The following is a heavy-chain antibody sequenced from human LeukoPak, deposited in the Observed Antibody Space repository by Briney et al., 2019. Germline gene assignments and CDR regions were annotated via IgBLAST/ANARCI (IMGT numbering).Heavy chain of an antibody. CDR2: IHPDGSIT. J-gene: IGHJ5*02. CDR1: GFTFSSYW. Sequence: GGSLRLSCAASGFTFSSYWMHWVRQAPGTGLVWVSRIHPDGSITTYADSVKGRFTISRDNAKNTLYLQMNSLRAEDTAVYFCAPQQSYSPYNWFDPWGQGTLVTVSS. D-gene: IGHD5-12*01. CDR3: APQQSYSPYNWFDP. V-gene: IGHV3-74*03.